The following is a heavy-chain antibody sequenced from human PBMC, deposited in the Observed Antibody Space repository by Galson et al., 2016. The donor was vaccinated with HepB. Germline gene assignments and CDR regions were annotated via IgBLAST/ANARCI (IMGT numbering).Heavy chain of an antibody. D-gene: IGHD3-22*01. CDR2: VYSGGGP. CDR3: ARGNYETS. V-gene: IGHV3-53*01. Sequence: SLRLSCAASGFTVNRNYMSWVRQAPGKGLEWVSVVYSGGGPYYADSVTGRFTNSRDHARNLVFLQMNSLRDEDTAVYYCARGNYETSWGQGTLVAVSS. J-gene: IGHJ5*02. CDR1: GFTVNRNY.